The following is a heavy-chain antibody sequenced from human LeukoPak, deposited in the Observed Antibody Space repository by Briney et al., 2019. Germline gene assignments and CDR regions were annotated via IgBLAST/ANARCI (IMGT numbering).Heavy chain of an antibody. CDR2: ISYDGSNK. D-gene: IGHD3-22*01. V-gene: IGHV3-30*03. J-gene: IGHJ4*02. Sequence: PGGSLRLSCAASGFTFSSYGMHWVRQAPGKGLEWVAVISYDGSNKYYADSVKGRFTISRDNSKNTLYLQMNSLRAEDTAVYYCARDHDSSGYFFDYWGQGTLVTVSS. CDR1: GFTFSSYG. CDR3: ARDHDSSGYFFDY.